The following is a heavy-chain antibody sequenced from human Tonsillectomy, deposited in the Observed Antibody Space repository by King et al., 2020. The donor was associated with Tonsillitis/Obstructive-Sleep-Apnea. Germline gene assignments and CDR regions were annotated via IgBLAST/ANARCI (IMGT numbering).Heavy chain of an antibody. D-gene: IGHD2-15*01. J-gene: IGHJ4*02. Sequence: VQLVESGGGVVQPGRSLRLSCAASGFIFSSYGMHWVRQAPGKGLEWVAVISSDGTNKYYADSVKGRFTISRDNSKNTVYLQMNSLRAEDTAVFYCAKVTGYSYGDIDYWGQGTLVTVSS. CDR3: AKVTGYSYGDIDY. V-gene: IGHV3-30*18. CDR2: ISSDGTNK. CDR1: GFIFSSYG.